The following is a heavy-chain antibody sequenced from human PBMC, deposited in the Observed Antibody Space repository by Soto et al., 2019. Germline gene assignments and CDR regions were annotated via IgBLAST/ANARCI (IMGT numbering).Heavy chain of an antibody. CDR1: GFTFSDYY. D-gene: IGHD5-12*01. J-gene: IGHJ6*02. Sequence: QVQLVESGGGLVKPGGSLRLSCAASGFTFSDYYMSWIRQAPGKGLEWVSYISSSGSTIYYADSVKGRFTISRDNAKNSLYLQMNSLRAEDTAVYYCARVLMATITSEQRKTQDYYYYGMDVWGQGTTVTVSS. CDR2: ISSSGSTI. CDR3: ARVLMATITSEQRKTQDYYYYGMDV. V-gene: IGHV3-11*01.